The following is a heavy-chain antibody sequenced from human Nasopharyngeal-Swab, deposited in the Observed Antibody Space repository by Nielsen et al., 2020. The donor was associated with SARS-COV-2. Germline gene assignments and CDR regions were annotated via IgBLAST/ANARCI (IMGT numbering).Heavy chain of an antibody. D-gene: IGHD3-16*02. V-gene: IGHV1-69*01. CDR3: ASTGRELSNYFDY. J-gene: IGHJ4*02. CDR2: IIPIFGTA. Sequence: WVRQAPGQGLEWTGGIIPIFGTANYAQKFQGRVTITADESTSTAYMELSSLRSEDTAVYYCASTGRELSNYFDYWGQGTLVTVSS.